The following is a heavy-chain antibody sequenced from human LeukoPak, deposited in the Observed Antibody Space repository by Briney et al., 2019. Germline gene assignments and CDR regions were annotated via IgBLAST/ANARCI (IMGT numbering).Heavy chain of an antibody. CDR2: IKQDGSVK. CDR1: GITFSGYW. CDR3: ARWVGWNDGSWYFDL. V-gene: IGHV3-7*03. Sequence: PGGSLRLSCAASGITFSGYWMHWVRQAPGKGLEWVANIKQDGSVKYYVDSVKGRFTISRDNAENSLFLQMNSLRAEDTAVYYCARWVGWNDGSWYFDLWGRGTLVTVSS. J-gene: IGHJ2*01. D-gene: IGHD1-1*01.